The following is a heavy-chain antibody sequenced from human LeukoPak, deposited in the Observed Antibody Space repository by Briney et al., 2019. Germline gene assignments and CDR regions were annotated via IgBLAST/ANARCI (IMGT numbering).Heavy chain of an antibody. V-gene: IGHV1-2*02. J-gene: IGHJ3*02. CDR1: GYTFTGYY. CDR2: INPNSGGT. CDR3: ARVKGYCSGGSCYPSRNAFDI. Sequence: GASVKVSCKASGYTFTGYYMHWVRQAPGQGLEWMGWINPNSGGTNYAQKFQGRVTMTRDTSISTAYMELSRLRSDDTAVYYCARVKGYCSGGSCYPSRNAFDIWGQGTMVTVSS. D-gene: IGHD2-15*01.